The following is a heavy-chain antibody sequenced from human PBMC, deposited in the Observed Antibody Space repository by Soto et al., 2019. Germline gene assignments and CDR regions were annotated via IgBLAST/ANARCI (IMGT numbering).Heavy chain of an antibody. CDR2: INPNSGGT. V-gene: IGHV1-2*02. CDR1: GYTFTGYY. J-gene: IGHJ6*02. CDR3: ARAMSGSYRRYYYGMDA. Sequence: QVQLVQSGAEVKKPGASVKVSCKASGYTFTGYYMHWVRQAPGQGLEWMGWINPNSGGTNYAQKFQGRVTMTRDTSISTAYMELSMLRSDDTAVYYCARAMSGSYRRYYYGMDAWGQGTTVTVSS. D-gene: IGHD1-26*01.